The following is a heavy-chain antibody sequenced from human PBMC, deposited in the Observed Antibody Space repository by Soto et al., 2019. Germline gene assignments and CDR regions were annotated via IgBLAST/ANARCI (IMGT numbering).Heavy chain of an antibody. CDR2: IYYSGST. V-gene: IGHV4-59*08. CDR1: GGSISSYY. D-gene: IGHD4-17*01. Sequence: SETLSLTCTVSGGSISSYYWSWIRQPPGKGLEWIGYIYYSGSTNYNPSLKSRVTISVDTSKNQFSLKLSSVTAADTAGYYCARHGTTTVTTVYYFDYWGQGTLVTVSS. J-gene: IGHJ4*02. CDR3: ARHGTTTVTTVYYFDY.